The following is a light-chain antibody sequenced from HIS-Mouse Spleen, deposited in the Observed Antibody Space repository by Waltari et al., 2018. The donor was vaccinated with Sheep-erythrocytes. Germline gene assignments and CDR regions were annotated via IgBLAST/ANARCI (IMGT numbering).Light chain of an antibody. Sequence: QSALTQPASVSGPPGQSITISCPGTSIDVGGYNYFSWYQQHPGKAPKLMIYDFSKRPSGVPDRFSGSKSGNTASLTISGLQAEDEADYYCCSYAGSYNHVFGTGTKVTVL. J-gene: IGLJ1*01. CDR2: DFS. V-gene: IGLV2-11*01. CDR3: CSYAGSYNHV. CDR1: SIDVGGYNY.